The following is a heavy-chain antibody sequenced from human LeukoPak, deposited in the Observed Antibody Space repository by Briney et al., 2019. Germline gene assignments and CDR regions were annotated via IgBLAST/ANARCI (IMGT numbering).Heavy chain of an antibody. Sequence: PGGSLRLSCAASGFTFSSYSTNWVRQAPGKGLEWVSSISSSSSYIYYADSVKGRFTISRDNAKNSLYLQMNSLRAEDTAVYYCARDLGYSSPPDWYFDLWGRGTLVTVSS. J-gene: IGHJ2*01. CDR3: ARDLGYSSPPDWYFDL. CDR1: GFTFSSYS. CDR2: ISSSSSYI. D-gene: IGHD6-13*01. V-gene: IGHV3-21*01.